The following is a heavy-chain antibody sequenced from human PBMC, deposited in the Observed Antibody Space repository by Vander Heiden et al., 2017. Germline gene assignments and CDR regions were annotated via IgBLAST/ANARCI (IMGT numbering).Heavy chain of an antibody. CDR3: VGNYYDSRGYYFIDS. CDR1: GCSMGNYY. V-gene: IGHV4-4*07. J-gene: IGHJ4*02. D-gene: IGHD3-22*01. CDR2: IYTGGST. Sequence: QVQLQESGPGLVRPSETLSLTCAVSGCSMGNYYWTWLREPAGKALEWLGRIYTGGSTNYNPSLKSRVTMSVATSKNQFSLKLTSVTAADTAVYYCVGNYYDSRGYYFIDSWGQGTLVTVS.